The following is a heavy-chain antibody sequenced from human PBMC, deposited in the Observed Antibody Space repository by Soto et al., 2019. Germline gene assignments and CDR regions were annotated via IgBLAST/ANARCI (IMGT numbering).Heavy chain of an antibody. Sequence: PGESLKISCKGSGYSFTSYWIGWVRQMPGKGLERMGIIYPGDSDTRYSPSFQGQVTSSADKSISTAYLQWSSLKASDTAMYYCARQAGYCISTSCYVDYWGQGTLVTVS. CDR3: ARQAGYCISTSCYVDY. CDR1: GYSFTSYW. CDR2: IYPGDSDT. J-gene: IGHJ4*02. D-gene: IGHD2-2*01. V-gene: IGHV5-51*01.